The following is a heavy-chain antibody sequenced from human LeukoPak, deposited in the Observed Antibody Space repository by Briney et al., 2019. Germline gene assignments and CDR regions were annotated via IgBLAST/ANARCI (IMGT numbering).Heavy chain of an antibody. CDR2: IYYSGST. CDR1: GGSISSYY. V-gene: IGHV4-59*08. Sequence: SETLSLTCTVSGGSISSYYWNWIRQPPGKGLEWIGYIYYSGSTNYNPSLKSRVTISVDTSKNQFSLKLSSVTAADTAVYYCATPYGDYPDAFDIWGQGTMVTVSS. J-gene: IGHJ3*02. CDR3: ATPYGDYPDAFDI. D-gene: IGHD4-17*01.